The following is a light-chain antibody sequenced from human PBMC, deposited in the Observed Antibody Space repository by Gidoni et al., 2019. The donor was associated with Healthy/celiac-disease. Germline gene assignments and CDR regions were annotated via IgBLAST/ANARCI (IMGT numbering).Light chain of an antibody. CDR3: QQYGSSQTWT. V-gene: IGKV3-20*01. J-gene: IGKJ1*01. CDR2: GAS. Sequence: EIVLKQSPGTLSLSPGGRATLACRASQSVSSSYLAWYQQKPGQAPRLLIYGASSRATGIPDRFSGSGSGTDFTLTISRLEPEDFAVYYCQQYGSSQTWTFGQGTKVEIK. CDR1: QSVSSSY.